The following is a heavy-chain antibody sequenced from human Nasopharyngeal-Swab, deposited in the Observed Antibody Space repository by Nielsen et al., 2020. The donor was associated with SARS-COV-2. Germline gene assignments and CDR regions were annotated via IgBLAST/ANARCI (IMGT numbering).Heavy chain of an antibody. CDR3: ARDGTIFGVVIHVLLFDY. V-gene: IGHV3-48*03. Sequence: GESLKISCAASGFTFSSYEMNWVRQAPGKGLEWVSYISSSGSTIYYADSVKGRFTISRDNAKNSLYLQMNSLRAEDTAVYYCARDGTIFGVVIHVLLFDYWGQGTLVTGSS. D-gene: IGHD3-3*01. J-gene: IGHJ4*02. CDR2: ISSSGSTI. CDR1: GFTFSSYE.